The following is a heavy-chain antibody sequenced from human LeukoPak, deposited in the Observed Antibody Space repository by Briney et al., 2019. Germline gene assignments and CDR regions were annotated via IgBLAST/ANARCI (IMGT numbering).Heavy chain of an antibody. CDR1: GFTFSSYG. J-gene: IGHJ5*01. D-gene: IGHD3-22*01. CDR3: ARDGWGSGYYPNWFDS. Sequence: GGSLRLSCAASGFTFSSYGMHWVRQAPGKGLEWVAVISYDGSNKYYADSVKGRFTISRDNAKNSLYLQMNSLRAEDTAVYYCARDGWGSGYYPNWFDSWGQGTLVTVSS. CDR2: ISYDGSNK. V-gene: IGHV3-30*03.